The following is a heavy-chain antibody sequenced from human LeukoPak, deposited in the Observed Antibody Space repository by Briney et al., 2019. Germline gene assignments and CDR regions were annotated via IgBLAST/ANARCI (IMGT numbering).Heavy chain of an antibody. CDR3: ARGILGYSYGSPYDY. Sequence: SETLSLTCTVSGGSISSYYWSWIRQPPGKGLEWIGYIYYSGSTNYNPSLKSRVTISVGTSKNQFSLKLSSVTAADTAVYYCARGILGYSYGSPYDYWGQGTLVTVSS. CDR1: GGSISSYY. CDR2: IYYSGST. J-gene: IGHJ4*02. D-gene: IGHD5-18*01. V-gene: IGHV4-59*01.